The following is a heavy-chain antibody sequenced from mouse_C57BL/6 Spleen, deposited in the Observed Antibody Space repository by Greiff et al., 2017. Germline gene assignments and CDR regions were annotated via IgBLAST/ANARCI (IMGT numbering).Heavy chain of an antibody. J-gene: IGHJ1*03. CDR2: IYPGDGDT. CDR3: ARREETAQATFPYWYFDV. V-gene: IGHV1-80*01. Sequence: VQLQQSGAELVKPGASVKISCKASGYAFSSYWMNWVKQRPGKGLEWIGQIYPGDGDTNYNGKFKGKATMTADKSSNTAYMQLSSLTSEASAVYFCARREETAQATFPYWYFDVWGTGTTVTVSS. CDR1: GYAFSSYW. D-gene: IGHD3-2*02.